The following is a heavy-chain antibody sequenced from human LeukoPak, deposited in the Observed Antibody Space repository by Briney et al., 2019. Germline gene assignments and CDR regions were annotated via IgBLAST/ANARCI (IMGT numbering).Heavy chain of an antibody. D-gene: IGHD1-26*01. V-gene: IGHV4-59*01. Sequence: SETLSLTCTVSGGSISSYYWSWIRQPPGKGLEWIGYIYYSGSTNYNPSLKSRVTISVDTSKNQFSLKLSSVTAADTAVYYCARGGRLLVPDYWGQGTLVTVSS. CDR2: IYYSGST. CDR3: ARGGRLLVPDY. CDR1: GGSISSYY. J-gene: IGHJ4*02.